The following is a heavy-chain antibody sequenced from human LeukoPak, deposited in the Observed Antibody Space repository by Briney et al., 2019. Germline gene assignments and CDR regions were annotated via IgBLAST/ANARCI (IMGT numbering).Heavy chain of an antibody. D-gene: IGHD2-15*01. J-gene: IGHJ4*02. Sequence: GGSLRLSCAASGFTFSSYGMHWVRQAPGKGLEWVTVISYDGRKKNYVDSVKGRFTISRDNYKNTVYLQMNSLRAEDTAVYYCAKDCSGGSCYSRWGQGTLVTVSS. CDR1: GFTFSSYG. CDR2: ISYDGRKK. V-gene: IGHV3-30*18. CDR3: AKDCSGGSCYSR.